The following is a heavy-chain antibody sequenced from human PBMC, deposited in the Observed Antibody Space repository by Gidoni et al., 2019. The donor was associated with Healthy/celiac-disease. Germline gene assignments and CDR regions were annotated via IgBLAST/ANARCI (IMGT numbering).Heavy chain of an antibody. CDR2: INPNSGGT. CDR3: ARAFTIFGVVQLDY. V-gene: IGHV1-2*02. Sequence: SKASGYTFTGYYMHWVRQAPGQGLEWMGWINPNSGGTHYAQKFQGRVTMTRDTSISTAYMELSRLRSDDTAVYYCARAFTIFGVVQLDYWGQGTLVTVAS. CDR1: GYTFTGYY. J-gene: IGHJ4*02. D-gene: IGHD3-3*01.